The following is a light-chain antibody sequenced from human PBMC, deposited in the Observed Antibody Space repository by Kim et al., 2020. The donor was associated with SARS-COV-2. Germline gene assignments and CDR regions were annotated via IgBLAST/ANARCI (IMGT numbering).Light chain of an antibody. J-gene: IGLJ3*02. Sequence: ASVQLTCILSSGHSSYAIAWHQQQTGKGQRFLMKVNRDGSHIKGDGIPDRFSGSTSGAKRYLTISSLQPEDEADYYCQTWDTGIRVFGGGTQLTV. V-gene: IGLV4-69*01. CDR2: VNRDGSH. CDR3: QTWDTGIRV. CDR1: SGHSSYA.